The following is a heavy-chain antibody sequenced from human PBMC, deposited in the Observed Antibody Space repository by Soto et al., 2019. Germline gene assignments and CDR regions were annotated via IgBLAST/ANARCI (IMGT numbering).Heavy chain of an antibody. CDR3: ANLAKNYYHYMDV. CDR1: GFTVSSNY. D-gene: IGHD1-26*01. CDR2: ISTSGSST. V-gene: IGHV3-11*01. Sequence: GGSLRLSCAASGFTVSSNYMSWIRQAPGKGLEWVSLISTSGSSTDYADSVKGRFTISRDNAKNSLSLQMNSLRAEDTAVYYCANLAKNYYHYMDVWGKGTTVTVSS. J-gene: IGHJ6*03.